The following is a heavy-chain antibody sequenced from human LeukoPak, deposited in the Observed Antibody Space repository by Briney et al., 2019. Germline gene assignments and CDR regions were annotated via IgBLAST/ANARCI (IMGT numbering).Heavy chain of an antibody. V-gene: IGHV3-48*03. CDR3: AREATTVLDAFDI. CDR2: TSTSGSMI. D-gene: IGHD1-1*01. Sequence: PGGSLRLSCAASGFTFSSYEMNWVRQAPGKGLEWISYTSTSGSMIYYADSVKGRFTISRDNAKNSLYLQMNSLRVEDTAVYYCAREATTVLDAFDIWGQGTMVTVSS. CDR1: GFTFSSYE. J-gene: IGHJ3*02.